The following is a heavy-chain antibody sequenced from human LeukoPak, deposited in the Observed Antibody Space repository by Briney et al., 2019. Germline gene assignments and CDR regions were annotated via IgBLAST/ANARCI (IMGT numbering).Heavy chain of an antibody. CDR2: ISYDGSNK. CDR3: AKVGAGAFDY. J-gene: IGHJ4*02. CDR1: GFTFSSYA. D-gene: IGHD1-26*01. V-gene: IGHV3-30-3*01. Sequence: GGSPRLSCAASGFTFSSYAMHWVRQAPGKGLEWVAVISYDGSNKYYADSVKGRFTISRDNSKNTLYLQMNSLRAEDTAVYYCAKVGAGAFDYWGQGTLVTVSS.